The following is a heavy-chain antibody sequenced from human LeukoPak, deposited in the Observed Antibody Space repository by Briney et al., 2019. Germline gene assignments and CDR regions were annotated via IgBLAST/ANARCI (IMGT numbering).Heavy chain of an antibody. CDR1: GGSISSGGYS. Sequence: PSETLSLTCAVSGGSISSGGYSWSWIRQPPGKGLEWIGYIYHSGSTYYNPSLKSRVTISVDRSKNQFSLKLSSVTAADTAVYYCARRTVTPPWWYFDLWGRGTLVTVSS. CDR2: IYHSGST. V-gene: IGHV4-30-2*01. J-gene: IGHJ2*01. D-gene: IGHD4-17*01. CDR3: ARRTVTPPWWYFDL.